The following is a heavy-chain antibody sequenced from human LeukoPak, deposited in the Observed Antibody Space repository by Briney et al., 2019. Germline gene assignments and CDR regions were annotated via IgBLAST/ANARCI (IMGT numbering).Heavy chain of an antibody. J-gene: IGHJ5*02. CDR1: GGSISSGGYY. CDR3: ATGTPLSRYCSSTSCRRTNWFDP. Sequence: SQTLSLTCTVSGGSISSGGYYWSWIRQPPGKGLEWIGEINHSGSTNYNPSLKSRVTISVDTSKNQFSLKLSSVTAADTAVYYCATGTPLSRYCSSTSCRRTNWFDPWGQGTLITVSS. D-gene: IGHD2-2*01. CDR2: INHSGST. V-gene: IGHV4-30-2*01.